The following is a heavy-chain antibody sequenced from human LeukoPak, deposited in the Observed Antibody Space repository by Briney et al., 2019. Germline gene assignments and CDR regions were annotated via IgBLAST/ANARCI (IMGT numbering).Heavy chain of an antibody. Sequence: SETLSLTCTVSGGSISSYYWSWIRQPPGKGLEWIGSIYYSGSTYYNPSLKSRVTISVDTSKNQFSLKLSSVTAADTAVYYCARHGRGVIIVRFDPWGQGTLVTVSS. V-gene: IGHV4-39*01. J-gene: IGHJ5*02. CDR2: IYYSGST. D-gene: IGHD3-10*01. CDR1: GGSISSYY. CDR3: ARHGRGVIIVRFDP.